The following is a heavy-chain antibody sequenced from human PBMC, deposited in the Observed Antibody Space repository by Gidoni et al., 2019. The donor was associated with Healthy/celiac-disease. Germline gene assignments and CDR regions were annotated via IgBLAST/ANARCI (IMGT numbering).Heavy chain of an antibody. CDR1: GFTFSSYA. D-gene: IGHD5-12*01. V-gene: IGHV3-30-3*01. J-gene: IGHJ4*02. CDR3: AREGVGWLRHPTGFDY. CDR2: ISYDGSNK. Sequence: QVQLVESGGGVVQPGRSLRLSCAASGFTFSSYAMHWVRQAPGKGLEWVAVISYDGSNKYYADSVKGRFTISRDNSKNTLYLQMNSLRAEDTAVYYCAREGVGWLRHPTGFDYWGQGTLVTVSS.